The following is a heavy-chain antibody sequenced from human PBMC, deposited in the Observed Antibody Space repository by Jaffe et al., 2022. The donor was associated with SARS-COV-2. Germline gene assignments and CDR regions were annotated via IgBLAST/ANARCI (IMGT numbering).Heavy chain of an antibody. J-gene: IGHJ4*02. CDR3: AKTHQMSGSWSFYDILSGYFVEQPYFFDN. D-gene: IGHD3-9*01. V-gene: IGHV3-23*04. CDR2: LSGRGSGT. CDR1: GFTFSRYA. Sequence: EVQLVESGGGSVQPGGSLRLSCVASGFTFSRYAMTWVRQTPGKGLEWVSALSGRGSGTYYAASVKGRFTVSRDNSKNTLYLQMNSLRGDDTAVYYCAKTHQMSGSWSFYDILSGYFVEQPYFFDNWGQGTLVTVSS.